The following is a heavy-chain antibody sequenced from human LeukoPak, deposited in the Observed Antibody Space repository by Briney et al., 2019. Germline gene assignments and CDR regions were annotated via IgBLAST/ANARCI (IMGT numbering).Heavy chain of an antibody. CDR1: GGTFSSYA. CDR2: IIPIFGTA. J-gene: IGHJ4*02. Sequence: SVKVSCKASGGTFSSYAISWVRQAPGQGLEWMGGIIPIFGTANYAQKFQGRVTITADESTSTAYMELSSLRSEDTAVYYCARDGLIQLWLDYFDYWGQGTLVTVSS. D-gene: IGHD5-18*01. V-gene: IGHV1-69*13. CDR3: ARDGLIQLWLDYFDY.